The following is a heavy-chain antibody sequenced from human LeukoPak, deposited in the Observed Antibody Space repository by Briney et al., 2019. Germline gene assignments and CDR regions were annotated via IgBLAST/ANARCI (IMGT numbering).Heavy chain of an antibody. CDR1: GFTFSSYS. D-gene: IGHD5-18*01. CDR2: ISRSSSNI. V-gene: IGHV3-48*01. J-gene: IGHJ4*02. Sequence: PGGSLRLSCAASGFTFSSYSMDWVRQAPGKGLEWVSYISRSSSNIYYADAVTGRLTISRDNAKNSLYLQMNSLRAEDTAVYYCAGDLHSYGYWGQGTLVTVSS. CDR3: AGDLHSYGY.